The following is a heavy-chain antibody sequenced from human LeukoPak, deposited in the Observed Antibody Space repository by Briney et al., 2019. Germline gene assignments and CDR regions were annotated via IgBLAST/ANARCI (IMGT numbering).Heavy chain of an antibody. CDR1: GFTFSSYA. Sequence: PGGSLRLSCAASGFTFSSYAMSWVRQAPGKGLEWVSAIGGSGVSTYYADSVKGRFTISRDNSKSTMYLQMNSLRAEDTAVYYCATVRVGASDYWGQGTLVTVSS. CDR2: IGGSGVST. D-gene: IGHD1-26*01. CDR3: ATVRVGASDY. V-gene: IGHV3-23*01. J-gene: IGHJ4*02.